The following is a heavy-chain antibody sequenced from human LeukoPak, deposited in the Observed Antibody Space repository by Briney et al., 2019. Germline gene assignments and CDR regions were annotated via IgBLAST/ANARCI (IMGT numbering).Heavy chain of an antibody. D-gene: IGHD2-15*01. CDR3: ARDAIVVVVAASITYFDY. V-gene: IGHV3-66*01. CDR2: IYSGGST. J-gene: IGHJ4*02. CDR1: EFSVGSNY. Sequence: TGGSLRLSCAASEFSVGSNYMTWVRQAPGKGLEWVSLIYSGGSTYYADSVKGRFTISRDNSKNTLYLQMNSLRAEDTAVYYCARDAIVVVVAASITYFDYWGQGTLVTVSS.